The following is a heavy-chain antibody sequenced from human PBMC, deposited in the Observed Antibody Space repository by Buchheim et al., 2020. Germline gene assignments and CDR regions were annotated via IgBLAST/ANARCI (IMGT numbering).Heavy chain of an antibody. D-gene: IGHD3-10*01. Sequence: EVQLLESGGGLVQPGGSLRLSCTAFEFTFSNYAMNWVRQAPGKGLEWVSAISDGGTRTFYADSVKGRFTISRDNSKNTLYLQMNGLRGEDTAVYYCAKRRGTPGTSFDYWGQGTL. CDR1: EFTFSNYA. J-gene: IGHJ4*02. CDR2: ISDGGTRT. CDR3: AKRRGTPGTSFDY. V-gene: IGHV3-23*01.